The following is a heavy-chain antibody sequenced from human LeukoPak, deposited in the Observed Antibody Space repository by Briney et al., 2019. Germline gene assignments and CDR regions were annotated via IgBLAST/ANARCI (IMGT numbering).Heavy chain of an antibody. CDR3: ARSDHGPEY. CDR2: INIDGSEK. Sequence: PGGSLRLSCAASGFTFSSHSMGWVRQAPGRGLEWVAIINIDGSEKHYVDSVKGRFTISRDNTKNSLYLQMNSLRAEDTAVYYCARSDHGPEYWGQGTLVTVSS. V-gene: IGHV3-7*01. J-gene: IGHJ4*02. D-gene: IGHD1-14*01. CDR1: GFTFSSHS.